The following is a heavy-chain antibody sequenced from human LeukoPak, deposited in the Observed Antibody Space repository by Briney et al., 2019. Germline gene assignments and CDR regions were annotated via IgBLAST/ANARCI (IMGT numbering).Heavy chain of an antibody. CDR3: ARDLDYGGNSGHHGY. J-gene: IGHJ4*02. CDR2: ISSSSSYI. Sequence: GGSLRLSCAASGFTFSSYSMNWVRQAPGKGLEWVSSISSSSSYIYYADSVKGRFTISRDNAKNSLYLQMNSLRAEDTAVYYCARDLDYGGNSGHHGYWGQGTLVTVSS. D-gene: IGHD4-23*01. V-gene: IGHV3-21*01. CDR1: GFTFSSYS.